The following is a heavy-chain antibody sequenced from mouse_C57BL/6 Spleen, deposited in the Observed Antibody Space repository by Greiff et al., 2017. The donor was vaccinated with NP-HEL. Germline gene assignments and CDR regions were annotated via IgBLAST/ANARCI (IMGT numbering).Heavy chain of an antibody. V-gene: IGHV3-6*01. J-gene: IGHJ2*01. CDR3: ARGGLGLDY. CDR1: GYSITSGYY. D-gene: IGHD4-1*01. Sequence: EVQVVESGPGLVKPSQSLSLTCSVTGYSITSGYYWNWIRQFPGNKLEWMGYISYDGSNNYNPSLKNRISITRDTSKNQFFLKLNSVTTEDTATYYCARGGLGLDYWGQGTTLTVSS. CDR2: ISYDGSN.